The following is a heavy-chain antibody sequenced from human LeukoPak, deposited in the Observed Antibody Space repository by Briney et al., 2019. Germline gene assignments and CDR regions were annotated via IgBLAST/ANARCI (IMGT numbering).Heavy chain of an antibody. CDR2: IRSKANSYAT. CDR3: TRPHYDSSGYYYAFDY. J-gene: IGHJ4*02. Sequence: GGALRLSCAASGFTFSVSAMHWGRQAPGKGREWVCRIRSKANSYATAYAASVKGRFTISRDDSKNTAYLQMNSLKTEDTAVYYCTRPHYDSSGYYYAFDYWGQGTLVTVSS. CDR1: GFTFSVSA. V-gene: IGHV3-73*01. D-gene: IGHD3-22*01.